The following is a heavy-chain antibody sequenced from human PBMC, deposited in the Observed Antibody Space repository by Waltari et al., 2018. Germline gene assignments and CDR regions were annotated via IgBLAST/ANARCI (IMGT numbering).Heavy chain of an antibody. CDR1: GGSFSGYY. CDR3: ARAPVRITIFGVVIKPLDY. Sequence: QVQLQQWGAGLLKPSETLSLTCAVYGGSFSGYYWSWIRQPPGKGLEWIGEINHSGSTNYNPSLKSRVTISVDTSKNQFSLKLSSVNAADTAVYYCARAPVRITIFGVVIKPLDYWGQGTLVTVSS. V-gene: IGHV4-34*01. D-gene: IGHD3-3*01. J-gene: IGHJ4*02. CDR2: INHSGST.